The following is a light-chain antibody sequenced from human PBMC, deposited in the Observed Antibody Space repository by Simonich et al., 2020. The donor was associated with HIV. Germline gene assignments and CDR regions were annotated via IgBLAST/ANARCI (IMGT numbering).Light chain of an antibody. CDR1: QSLLHSNGYNY. CDR2: LVS. V-gene: IGKV2-28*01. J-gene: IGKJ3*01. Sequence: DIVMTQSPLSLPVTPGEPDSISCRSSQSLLHSNGYNYLDLYLQKPGQSPQLLLFLVSNRASGVPDRFSGSGSGTDFTLKISRVEAEDVGVYYCMQALQTPLFTFGPGTKVDIK. CDR3: MQALQTPLFT.